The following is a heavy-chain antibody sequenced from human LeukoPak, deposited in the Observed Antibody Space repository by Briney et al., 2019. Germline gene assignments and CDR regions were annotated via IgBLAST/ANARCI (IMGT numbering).Heavy chain of an antibody. J-gene: IGHJ1*01. D-gene: IGHD2-15*01. V-gene: IGHV1-8*01. CDR2: MNPKSGNT. Sequence: ASVKVSCKASGYTFTSYDINWVRQATGQGLEWMGWMNPKSGNTGYAQKFQGRVTMTRNTSISTAYVELSSLRSEDTAVYYCARSVRYCSGGSCYSPEDFQHWGQGTLVTVSS. CDR1: GYTFTSYD. CDR3: ARSVRYCSGGSCYSPEDFQH.